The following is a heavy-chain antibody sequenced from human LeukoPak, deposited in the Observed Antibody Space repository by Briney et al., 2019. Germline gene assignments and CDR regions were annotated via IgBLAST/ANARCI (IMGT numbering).Heavy chain of an antibody. D-gene: IGHD2-2*01. CDR2: IKQDGSEK. Sequence: GGSLRLSCAASGFTFSSYWMSWVRQAPGKGLEWVANIKQDGSEKYYVDSVKGRFTISRDNSKNTLYLQMNSLRAEDTAVYYCAKGASVVPAAILFDYWGQGTLVTVFS. CDR1: GFTFSSYW. J-gene: IGHJ4*02. CDR3: AKGASVVPAAILFDY. V-gene: IGHV3-7*03.